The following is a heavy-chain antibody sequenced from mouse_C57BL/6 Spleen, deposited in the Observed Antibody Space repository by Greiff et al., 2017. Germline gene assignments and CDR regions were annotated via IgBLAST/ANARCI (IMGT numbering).Heavy chain of an antibody. Sequence: QVQLQQSGAELMKPGASVKLSSKATGYTFTGYWIEWVKQRPGHGLEWIGEILPGSGSTNYNEKIKGKATFTADTSSNTAYMQLSSLTTEDSAIYYCTRRAQATPDAMDYWGQRTSVTVSS. CDR2: ILPGSGST. V-gene: IGHV1-9*01. CDR3: TRRAQATPDAMDY. CDR1: GYTFTGYW. D-gene: IGHD3-2*02. J-gene: IGHJ4*01.